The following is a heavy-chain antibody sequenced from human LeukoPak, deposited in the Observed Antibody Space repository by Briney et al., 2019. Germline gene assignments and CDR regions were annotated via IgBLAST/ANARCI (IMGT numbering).Heavy chain of an antibody. V-gene: IGHV1-2*06. D-gene: IGHD3-22*01. J-gene: IGHJ4*02. CDR1: GYTFTGYY. CDR3: ATLYYYDCSGYPFEY. Sequence: ASVKVSCKASGYTFTGYYMHCVRQAPGQGLEWMGRINPNSGGTNYAQKFQGRVTMTRDTSISTAYMELSRLRSDDTAVYYCATLYYYDCSGYPFEYWGQGTLVTVSS. CDR2: INPNSGGT.